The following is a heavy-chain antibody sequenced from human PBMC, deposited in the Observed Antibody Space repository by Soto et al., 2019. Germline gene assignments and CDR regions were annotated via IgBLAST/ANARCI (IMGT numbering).Heavy chain of an antibody. V-gene: IGHV3-7*03. Sequence: GGSLRLSCAASGFTFSSYWMSWVRQAPGKGLEWVANIKQDGSEKYYVYSVKGRFTISRDNAKNSLYLQMNSLRAEDTAVYYCARIEKNCGGDCYSAFDIWGQGTMVTVSS. D-gene: IGHD2-21*02. CDR2: IKQDGSEK. CDR1: GFTFSSYW. CDR3: ARIEKNCGGDCYSAFDI. J-gene: IGHJ3*02.